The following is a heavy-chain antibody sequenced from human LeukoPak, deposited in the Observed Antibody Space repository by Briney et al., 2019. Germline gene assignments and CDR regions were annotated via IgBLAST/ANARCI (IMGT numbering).Heavy chain of an antibody. J-gene: IGHJ6*03. CDR1: GDSVSSNSAA. D-gene: IGHD3-10*01. Sequence: SQTLSLTCAISGDSVSSNSAAWNWIRQSPSRGLEWLGRTYYRSKWYNDYAVSVKSRITINPDTSKNQFSLQLNSVTPEDTAVYYCARGAQIWFGELLGYYYYMDVWGKGTTVTISS. V-gene: IGHV6-1*01. CDR2: TYYRSKWYN. CDR3: ARGAQIWFGELLGYYYYMDV.